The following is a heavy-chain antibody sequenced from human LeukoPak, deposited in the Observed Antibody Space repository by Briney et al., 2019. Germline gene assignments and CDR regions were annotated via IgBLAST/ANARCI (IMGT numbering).Heavy chain of an antibody. J-gene: IGHJ4*02. CDR2: IRSKAYGGTT. CDR3: TRAGATRYFDWLVKDY. V-gene: IGHV3-49*03. D-gene: IGHD3-9*01. Sequence: PGRSLRLSCTASGFTFGDYAMSWFRQAPGKGLEWVGFIRSKAYGGTTEYAASVKGRFTISRDDSKSIAYLQMNSLKTEDTAVYYCTRAGATRYFDWLVKDYWGQGTLVTVSS. CDR1: GFTFGDYA.